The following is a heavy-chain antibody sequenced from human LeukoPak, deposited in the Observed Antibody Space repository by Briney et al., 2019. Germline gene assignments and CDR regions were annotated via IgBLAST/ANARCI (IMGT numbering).Heavy chain of an antibody. CDR1: GFTFSSYS. V-gene: IGHV3-21*01. Sequence: GGSLRLSCAASGFTFSSYSMNWVCQAPGKGLEWVSSISSSSSYIYYADSVKGRFTISRDNAKNSLYLQMNSLRAEDTAVYYCARGGSHNYMDVWGKGTTVTVSS. J-gene: IGHJ6*03. D-gene: IGHD3-10*01. CDR2: ISSSSSYI. CDR3: ARGGSHNYMDV.